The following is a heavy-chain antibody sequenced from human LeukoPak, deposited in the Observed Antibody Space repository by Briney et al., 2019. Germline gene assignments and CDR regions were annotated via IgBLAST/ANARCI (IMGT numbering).Heavy chain of an antibody. Sequence: GGSLRLSCVASGFTFSSFRMTWVRQAPGKGLEWVANINQDGGEKDYVDSLKGRFTISRDNAKNSLYLQMNSLGAEDTAVYYCARALRHIVVVPAAIWTEDYYYYMDVWGKGTTVTVSS. CDR3: ARALRHIVVVPAAIWTEDYYYYMDV. J-gene: IGHJ6*03. V-gene: IGHV3-7*01. D-gene: IGHD2-2*01. CDR1: GFTFSSFR. CDR2: INQDGGEK.